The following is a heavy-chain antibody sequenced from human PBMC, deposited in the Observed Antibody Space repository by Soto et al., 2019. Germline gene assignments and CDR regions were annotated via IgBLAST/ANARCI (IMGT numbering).Heavy chain of an antibody. CDR2: ISYDGSNK. CDR1: GFTFSSYA. J-gene: IGHJ6*02. CDR3: ARDHDFWSGYLPVDYYYYYGMDV. D-gene: IGHD3-3*01. V-gene: IGHV3-30-3*01. Sequence: PGGSLRLSCAASGFTFSSYAMHWVRQAPGKGLEWVAVISYDGSNKYYADSVKGRFTISRDNSKNTLYLQMNSLRAEDTAVYYCARDHDFWSGYLPVDYYYYYGMDVWGQGTTVTVS.